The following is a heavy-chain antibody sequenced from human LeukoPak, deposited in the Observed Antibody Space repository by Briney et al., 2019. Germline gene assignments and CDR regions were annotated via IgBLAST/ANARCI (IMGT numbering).Heavy chain of an antibody. V-gene: IGHV4-34*01. CDR1: GGSFSGYY. Sequence: PSETLSLTCAVDGGSFSGYYWSWIRQPPGKGLEWIGEINHSGSTNYNPSLKSRVTISVDTSKNQFSLKLSSVTAADTAVYYCARVLKDYGDIEYFQHWGQGTLVTVSS. J-gene: IGHJ1*01. D-gene: IGHD4-17*01. CDR2: INHSGST. CDR3: ARVLKDYGDIEYFQH.